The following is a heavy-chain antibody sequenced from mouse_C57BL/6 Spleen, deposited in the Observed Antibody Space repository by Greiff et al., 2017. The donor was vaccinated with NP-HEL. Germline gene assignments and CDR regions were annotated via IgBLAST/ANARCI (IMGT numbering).Heavy chain of an antibody. V-gene: IGHV5-17*01. CDR1: GFTFSDYG. CDR3: ARRVYGSSYAMDY. CDR2: ISSGSSTI. D-gene: IGHD1-1*01. J-gene: IGHJ4*01. Sequence: DVMLVESGGGLVKPGGSLKLSCAASGFTFSDYGMHWVRQAPEKGLEWVAYISSGSSTIYYADTVKGRFTISRDNAKNTLFLQMTSLRSEDTAMYYCARRVYGSSYAMDYWGQGTSVTVSS.